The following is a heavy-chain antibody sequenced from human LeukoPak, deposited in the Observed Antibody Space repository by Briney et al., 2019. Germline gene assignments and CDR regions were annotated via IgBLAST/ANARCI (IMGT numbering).Heavy chain of an antibody. Sequence: SETLSLTCTVSGGSISRSTYYWGWIRQPPGKGLEWIGSIYYSGSTYYNPSLKSRVTISVDTSKNQFSLKLSSVTAADTAVYYCARDMYYYDSSGSFDYWGQGTLVTVSS. V-gene: IGHV4-39*07. CDR2: IYYSGST. CDR1: GGSISRSTYY. CDR3: ARDMYYYDSSGSFDY. D-gene: IGHD3-22*01. J-gene: IGHJ4*02.